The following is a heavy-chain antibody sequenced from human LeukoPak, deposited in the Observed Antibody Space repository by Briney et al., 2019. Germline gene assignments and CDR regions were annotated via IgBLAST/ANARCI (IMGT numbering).Heavy chain of an antibody. D-gene: IGHD4-17*01. CDR1: GFTFSTFA. CDR2: ITGTHYTT. V-gene: IGHV3-23*01. CDR3: TKDPNGDYVGAFDP. Sequence: PGGSLRLSCAASGFTFSTFAMTSVRQAPGKGLEWVSSITGTHYTTYNTDSVKGRFTISRDNSKNTLYLQMNSLRADDTAVYYCTKDPNGDYVGAFDPWGQGTLVTVSS. J-gene: IGHJ5*02.